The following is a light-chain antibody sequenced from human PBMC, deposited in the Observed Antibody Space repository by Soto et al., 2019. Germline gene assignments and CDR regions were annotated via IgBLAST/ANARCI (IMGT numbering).Light chain of an antibody. CDR2: DVN. Sequence: QSVLTQPRSVSGSPGQSVTISCTGTSSDVGGYNYVSWYQQPPGKAPKLMIYDVNKRPSGVPDRFSGSKSGNTASLTISGLQAEDEADYYCCSYAGSYPWVFVGGTKLTVL. CDR3: CSYAGSYPWV. V-gene: IGLV2-11*01. J-gene: IGLJ3*02. CDR1: SSDVGGYNY.